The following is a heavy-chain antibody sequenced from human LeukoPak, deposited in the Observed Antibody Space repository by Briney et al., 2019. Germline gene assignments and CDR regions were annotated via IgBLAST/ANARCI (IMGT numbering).Heavy chain of an antibody. CDR2: INHSGST. CDR1: GFTFSSYA. Sequence: GSLRLSCAASGFTFSSYAMSWVRQAPGKGLEWIGEINHSGSTNYNPSLKSRVTISVDTSKNQFSLKLSSVTAADTAVYYCARGSYYGSGSYYYYYYYGMDVWGQGTTVTVSS. CDR3: ARGSYYGSGSYYYYYYYGMDV. J-gene: IGHJ6*02. D-gene: IGHD3-10*01. V-gene: IGHV4-34*01.